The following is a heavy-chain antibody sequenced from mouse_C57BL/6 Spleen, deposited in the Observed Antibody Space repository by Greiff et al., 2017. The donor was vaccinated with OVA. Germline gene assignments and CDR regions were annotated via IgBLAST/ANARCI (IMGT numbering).Heavy chain of an antibody. V-gene: IGHV1-59*01. Sequence: QVQLQQPGAELVRPGTSVKLSCKASGYTFTSYWMHWVKQRPGQGLEWIGVIDPSDSYTNYNQKFKGKATLTVDTSSSTAYMQLSSLTSEDSAVYYCANTAQATSAWFAYWGQGTLVTVSA. D-gene: IGHD3-2*02. CDR1: GYTFTSYW. J-gene: IGHJ3*01. CDR3: ANTAQATSAWFAY. CDR2: IDPSDSYT.